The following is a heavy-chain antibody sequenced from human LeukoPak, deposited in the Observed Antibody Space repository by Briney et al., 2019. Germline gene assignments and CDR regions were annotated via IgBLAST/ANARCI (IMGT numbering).Heavy chain of an antibody. V-gene: IGHV4-38-2*02. Sequence: SETLSLTCTVSGYSIRNGYFWGWVRQSPGKGLEWIGNIHQSGSTSYNPSLKSRVTISVDTSKNQFSLKLSSVTAADTAVYYCARSGYSSGWYVGYWGQGTLVTVSS. CDR2: IHQSGST. D-gene: IGHD6-19*01. J-gene: IGHJ4*02. CDR1: GYSIRNGYF. CDR3: ARSGYSSGWYVGY.